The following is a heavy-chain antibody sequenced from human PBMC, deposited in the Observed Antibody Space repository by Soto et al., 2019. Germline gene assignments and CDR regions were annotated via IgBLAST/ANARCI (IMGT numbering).Heavy chain of an antibody. D-gene: IGHD6-6*01. CDR3: ARDGIAARSGEADYYGMDV. CDR2: ISAYNGNT. J-gene: IGHJ6*02. V-gene: IGHV1-18*04. CDR1: GYTFTSYG. Sequence: QVQLVQSGAEVKKPGASVKVSCKASGYTFTSYGISWVRQAPGQGLEWMGWISAYNGNTNYAQKLQGRVTMTTDTPTGTAYMERRSLRSDDPAVYYCARDGIAARSGEADYYGMDVWGQWTTVTVSS.